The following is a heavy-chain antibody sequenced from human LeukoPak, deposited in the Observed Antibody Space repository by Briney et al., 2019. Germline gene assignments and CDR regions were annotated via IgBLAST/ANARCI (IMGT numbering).Heavy chain of an antibody. Sequence: SVKVSCKASGGTFSSYAISWVRQAPGQGLEWMGILNPSSGSTSYAQKFQGRVTMTRDTSTSTFYMELRSLKSEDTAVYYCARDGEYYDSSGSYFDYWGQGTLVTVSS. CDR1: GGTFSSYA. J-gene: IGHJ4*02. CDR3: ARDGEYYDSSGSYFDY. CDR2: LNPSSGST. D-gene: IGHD3-22*01. V-gene: IGHV1-46*01.